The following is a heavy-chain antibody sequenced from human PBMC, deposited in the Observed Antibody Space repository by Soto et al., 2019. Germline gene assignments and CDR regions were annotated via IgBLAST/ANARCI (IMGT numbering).Heavy chain of an antibody. Sequence: QVQLVQSGAEVKKPGASVKVSCKASGYTFSTYAMHWVRQAPGQRLEWMGWINAGNGNTKYSQKFQGRVTITRATSARTAYMELSSPRSEATAMYYCARGSIAVPTIYYFHFVDFWGKGTTVTVSS. CDR3: ARGSIAVPTIYYFHFVDF. CDR1: GYTFSTYA. D-gene: IGHD6-6*01. V-gene: IGHV1-3*01. J-gene: IGHJ6*03. CDR2: INAGNGNT.